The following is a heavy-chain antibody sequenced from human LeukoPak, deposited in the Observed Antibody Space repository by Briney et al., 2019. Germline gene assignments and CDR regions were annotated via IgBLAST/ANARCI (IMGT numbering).Heavy chain of an antibody. V-gene: IGHV3-64*04. D-gene: IGHD6-13*01. J-gene: IGHJ4*02. CDR1: GFIFNHYA. Sequence: GGSLRLSCAASGFIFNHYAMHWVRQAPGNGLEYVAAISSNGDSTYHTDSVKARFTISRDNAQNSLYLQMNSLRAEDTAVYYCARDPGYSYFDYWGQGTLVTVSS. CDR2: ISSNGDST. CDR3: ARDPGYSYFDY.